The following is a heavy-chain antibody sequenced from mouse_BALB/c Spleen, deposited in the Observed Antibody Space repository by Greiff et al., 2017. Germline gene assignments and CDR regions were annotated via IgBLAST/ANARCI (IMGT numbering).Heavy chain of an antibody. CDR2: IWAGGST. J-gene: IGHJ3*01. Sequence: VKLVESGPGLVAPSQNLSITCTVSGFSLTSYGVHWVRQPPGKGLEWLGVIWAGGSTNYNSALMSRLSISKDNSKSQVFLKMNSLQTDDTAMYYCARDGVTPAWFAFWGQGTLVTVSA. V-gene: IGHV2-9*02. D-gene: IGHD2-12*01. CDR3: ARDGVTPAWFAF. CDR1: GFSLTSYG.